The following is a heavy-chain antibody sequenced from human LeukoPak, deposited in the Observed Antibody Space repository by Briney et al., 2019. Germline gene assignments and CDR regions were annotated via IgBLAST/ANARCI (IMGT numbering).Heavy chain of an antibody. CDR1: GFTFSSYS. CDR3: ARDGEPTVTTLLFHYYYGMDL. V-gene: IGHV3-21*01. J-gene: IGHJ6*02. CDR2: VSSSSSYI. Sequence: KSGGSLRLSCAASGFTFSSYSMNWVRQAPGKGLEWVSSVSSSSSYIYYADSVKGRFTISRDNAKNSLYLQMNSLRAEDTAVYYCARDGEPTVTTLLFHYYYGMDLWGQGTTVTVSS. D-gene: IGHD4-17*01.